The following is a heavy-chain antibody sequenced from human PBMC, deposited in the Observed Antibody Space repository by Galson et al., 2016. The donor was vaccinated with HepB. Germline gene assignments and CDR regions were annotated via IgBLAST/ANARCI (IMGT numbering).Heavy chain of an antibody. CDR1: GYSFSTYW. Sequence: QSGAEVKKPGESLKISCKGSGYSFSTYWIAWVRQMPGKGLEWMGTIDPSGSNTKYSPSFHGHVTILVDKSIGTAYLQWSSLKASDTAMYYCARLGRVTSSQSYFYGMDVWGQGTTVTVSS. J-gene: IGHJ6*02. CDR3: ARLGRVTSSQSYFYGMDV. D-gene: IGHD2-21*02. CDR2: IDPSGSNT. V-gene: IGHV5-10-1*01.